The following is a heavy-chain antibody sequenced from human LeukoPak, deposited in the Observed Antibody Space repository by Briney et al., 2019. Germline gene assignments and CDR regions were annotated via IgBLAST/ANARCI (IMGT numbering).Heavy chain of an antibody. CDR1: GYSFTSYW. CDR3: ARGHHVVVATATWASDAFDL. D-gene: IGHD2-21*02. J-gene: IGHJ3*01. V-gene: IGHV5-51*01. Sequence: GESLKISCKGSGYSFTSYWIGWVRQVPGKGLEWMGIIYPGDSDSRLSPSLQGQVTISADKSISTAYLQWNSLKASDTAMYYCARGHHVVVATATWASDAFDLWGQGTMVTVPS. CDR2: IYPGDSDS.